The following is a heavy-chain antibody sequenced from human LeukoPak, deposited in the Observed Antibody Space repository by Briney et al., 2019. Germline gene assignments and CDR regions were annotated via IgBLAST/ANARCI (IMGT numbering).Heavy chain of an antibody. V-gene: IGHV3-30*02. CDR1: GFTFRGYG. CDR3: AKDVAVFVTYRREFDY. Sequence: ARGSLRLSCAASGFTFRGYGMHWVRQYPGKGLEWVAFIRSDGSYTYYADSVKGRFTISRDNSKNTVCLQMNSLRGEGTAVYYCAKDVAVFVTYRREFDYWGQGTLVTFSS. CDR2: IRSDGSYT. J-gene: IGHJ4*02. D-gene: IGHD3-16*02.